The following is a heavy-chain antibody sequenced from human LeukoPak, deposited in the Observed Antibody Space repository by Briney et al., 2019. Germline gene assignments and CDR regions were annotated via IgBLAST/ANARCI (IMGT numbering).Heavy chain of an antibody. Sequence: SETQSLTCAVYGGSFSGYYWSWIRQPPGKGLEWIGYIYYSGSTNYNPSLKSRVTISVDTSKNQFSLKLSSVTAADTAVYYCARVRVNWFDPWGQGTLVTVSS. D-gene: IGHD6-13*01. CDR1: GGSFSGYY. CDR2: IYYSGST. V-gene: IGHV4-59*01. J-gene: IGHJ5*02. CDR3: ARVRVNWFDP.